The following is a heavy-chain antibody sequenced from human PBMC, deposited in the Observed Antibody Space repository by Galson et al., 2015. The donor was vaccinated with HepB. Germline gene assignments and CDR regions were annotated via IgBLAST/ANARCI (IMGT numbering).Heavy chain of an antibody. V-gene: IGHV1-3*01. CDR2: INAGNGNT. D-gene: IGHD4-17*01. CDR3: ARDRHDYGDLYFDY. Sequence: SVKVSCKASGYTFTRYAMHWVRQAPGQRLEWMGWINAGNGNTKYSRKFQGRVTITRDTSASTAYMELSSLRSEDTAVYYCARDRHDYGDLYFDYWGQGTLVTVSS. J-gene: IGHJ4*02. CDR1: GYTFTRYA.